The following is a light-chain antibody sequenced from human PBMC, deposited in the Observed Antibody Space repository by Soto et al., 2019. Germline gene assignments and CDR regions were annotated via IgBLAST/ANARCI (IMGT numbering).Light chain of an antibody. CDR1: SSDVGGYNY. J-gene: IGLJ3*02. Sequence: QSALTQPRSVSGSPGQSVTISCTGTSSDVGGYNYVSWYQQYPGKALKLMIYDVNKRPSGVPDRFSGSKSGNTASLTISGLQAEDEADYYCCSYAGFSTPWVFGGGTKLTVL. CDR2: DVN. CDR3: CSYAGFSTPWV. V-gene: IGLV2-11*01.